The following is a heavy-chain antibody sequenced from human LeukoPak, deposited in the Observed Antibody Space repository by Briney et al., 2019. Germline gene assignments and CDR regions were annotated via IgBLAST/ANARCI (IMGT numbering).Heavy chain of an antibody. CDR1: GFTFSNYV. Sequence: GGSLRLSCAASGFTFSNYVMSWVRQAPGKGLEWVSSIGGSGGTTYYADSVKGRFTISRDNSKNTLYLQMNSLRAEDTAVYYCATGEGYCSSTSCYRGYWGQGTLVTVSS. V-gene: IGHV3-23*01. J-gene: IGHJ4*02. CDR2: IGGSGGTT. D-gene: IGHD2-2*01. CDR3: ATGEGYCSSTSCYRGY.